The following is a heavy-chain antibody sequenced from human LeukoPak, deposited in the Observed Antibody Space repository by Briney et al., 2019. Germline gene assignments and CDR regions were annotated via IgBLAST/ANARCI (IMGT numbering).Heavy chain of an antibody. CDR1: GFMFSSSG. J-gene: IGHJ4*02. CDR2: IWYDGSNK. CDR3: ARDGGTSHFDY. Sequence: GESLRLSCAASGFMFSSSGMHWVRQAPGKGLEWVAVIWYDGSNKYSADSVKGRFTISRDNSKNTLYLQMNSLRAEDTAVYYCARDGGTSHFDYWGQGTLVSVSS. V-gene: IGHV3-33*01.